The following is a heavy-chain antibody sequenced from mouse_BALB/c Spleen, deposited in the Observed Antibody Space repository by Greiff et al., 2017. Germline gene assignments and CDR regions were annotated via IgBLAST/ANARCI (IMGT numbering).Heavy chain of an antibody. J-gene: IGHJ4*01. Sequence: EVKLVESGGGLVKPGGSLKLSCAASGFTFSSYTMSWVHQTPEKRLEWVATISSGGSYTYYPDSVKGRFTISRDNAKNTLYLQMSSLKSEDTAMYYCTRDKKGTAMDYWGQGTSVTVSS. CDR2: ISSGGSYT. D-gene: IGHD3-3*01. V-gene: IGHV5-6-4*01. CDR3: TRDKKGTAMDY. CDR1: GFTFSSYT.